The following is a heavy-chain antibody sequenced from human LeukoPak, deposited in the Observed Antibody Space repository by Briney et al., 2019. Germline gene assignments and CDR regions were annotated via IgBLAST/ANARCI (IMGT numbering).Heavy chain of an antibody. V-gene: IGHV3-21*01. CDR1: GFTLSSYN. D-gene: IGHD3-16*02. Sequence: PGGSLRLSCAVSGFTLSSYNMNWVRQAPGKGLEWVSSISGSSSYIYYADSVKGRFTISRHNAKNSLYLQMNSLRAEDTAVYYCARVPAGVIGMKDAFDIWGQGTMVTVSS. CDR2: ISGSSSYI. J-gene: IGHJ3*02. CDR3: ARVPAGVIGMKDAFDI.